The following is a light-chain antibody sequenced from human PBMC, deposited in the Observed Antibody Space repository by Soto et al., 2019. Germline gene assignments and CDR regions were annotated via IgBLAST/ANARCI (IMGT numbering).Light chain of an antibody. CDR1: QSVSSS. J-gene: IGKJ4*01. CDR3: QQYNIWPLT. CDR2: GAS. Sequence: EIVMTQSPATLSVSPGERATLSCRVSQSVSSSLAWYQQKPGQAPRLLIYGASTRATGIPARFSGGGSGTEFALTISSLQSEDFAVYYCQQYNIWPLTFGGGTKVEIK. V-gene: IGKV3-15*01.